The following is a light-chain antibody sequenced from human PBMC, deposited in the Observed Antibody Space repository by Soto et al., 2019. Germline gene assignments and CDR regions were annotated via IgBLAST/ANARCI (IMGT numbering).Light chain of an antibody. CDR1: QSISSW. CDR2: KAS. J-gene: IGKJ1*01. V-gene: IGKV1-5*03. Sequence: DIQMTQSPSTLSASVGDRVTITCRASQSISSWLAWYQQKPGKAPKLLIYKASTLESGVPSNFSGSGSGTEFILTISSLQPEDFATYYCQQYNSYPWTFGQGTKVDVK. CDR3: QQYNSYPWT.